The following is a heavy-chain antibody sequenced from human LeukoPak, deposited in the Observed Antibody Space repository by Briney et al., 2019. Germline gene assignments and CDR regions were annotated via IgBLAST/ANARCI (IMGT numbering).Heavy chain of an antibody. J-gene: IGHJ4*02. CDR1: GGSFSGYY. Sequence: SETLSLTCAVYGGSFSGYYWSWIRQPPGKGLEWIGEINHSGSTNYNPSLKSRVTISVDTSKNQFSLKLSSVTAADTAVYYCAREERGVVWFGGLSTLDYWGQGTLVTVSS. D-gene: IGHD3-10*01. CDR2: INHSGST. V-gene: IGHV4-34*01. CDR3: AREERGVVWFGGLSTLDY.